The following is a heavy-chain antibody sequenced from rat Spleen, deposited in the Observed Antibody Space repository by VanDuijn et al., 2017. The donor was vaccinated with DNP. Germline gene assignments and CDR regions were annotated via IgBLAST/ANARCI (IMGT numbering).Heavy chain of an antibody. J-gene: IGHJ1*01. Sequence: EVQLVDSGGGLVQPGMSLKLSCAASGFTSSDYNLAWVRQTPKKGLEWVATSVYNGDRAFYRDSVKGRFTVSRDEEKNILYLQIDSLSSEDTATYYCTTRRVGTRYYWHFDFWGPGTMVTVSS. D-gene: IGHD1-7*01. CDR3: TTRRVGTRYYWHFDF. CDR1: GFTSSDYN. CDR2: SVYNGDRA. V-gene: IGHV5S10*01.